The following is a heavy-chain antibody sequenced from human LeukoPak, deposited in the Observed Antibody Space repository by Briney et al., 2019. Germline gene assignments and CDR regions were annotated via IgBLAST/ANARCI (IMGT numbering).Heavy chain of an antibody. V-gene: IGHV1-3*01. Sequence: ASVKVSRKASGYTFTSYAMHWVRQAPGQRLEWMGWINAGNGNTKYSQKFQGRVTITRDTSASTAYMELSSLRSEDTAVYYCAIRGATGTTFDYWGQGTLVTVSS. D-gene: IGHD1-1*01. CDR3: AIRGATGTTFDY. J-gene: IGHJ4*02. CDR1: GYTFTSYA. CDR2: INAGNGNT.